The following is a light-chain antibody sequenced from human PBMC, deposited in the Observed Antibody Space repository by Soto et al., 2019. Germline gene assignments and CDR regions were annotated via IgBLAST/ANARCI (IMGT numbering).Light chain of an antibody. Sequence: ELVLTQSPDPLSLSSGERATLSCRASQKVSSNYFAWYQQKPGQAPRLLTLGSSSRATGVPDRFSGRGSGTTFTLVISRLEPEDFAVYYCQQYGTSPFTFGQGTKVDI. CDR3: QQYGTSPFT. CDR1: QKVSSNY. J-gene: IGKJ2*01. V-gene: IGKV3-20*01. CDR2: GSS.